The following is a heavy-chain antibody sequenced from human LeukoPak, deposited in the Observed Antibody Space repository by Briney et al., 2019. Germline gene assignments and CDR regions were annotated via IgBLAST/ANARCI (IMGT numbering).Heavy chain of an antibody. V-gene: IGHV3-23*01. Sequence: GGSLRLSCAASGFTFSSFPMSWVRQAPGKGLEWVSSISGSGGTTYYADSVKGRFTISRDNSKNTLYLQMNSLRAEDTAVYYCARDRGGFYGSGPIDYWGQGTLVTVSS. CDR2: ISGSGGTT. CDR1: GFTFSSFP. J-gene: IGHJ4*02. D-gene: IGHD3-10*01. CDR3: ARDRGGFYGSGPIDY.